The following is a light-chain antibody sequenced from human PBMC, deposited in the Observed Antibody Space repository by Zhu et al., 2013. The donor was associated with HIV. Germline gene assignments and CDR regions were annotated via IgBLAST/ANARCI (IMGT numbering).Light chain of an antibody. CDR3: QQSYIAPLT. V-gene: IGKV1-9*01. CDR2: AAS. Sequence: DIQLTQSPSFLSASVGDRVTITCRASQDINRYLAWYQQKPGKPPKLLVYAASTTQSGVPSRFGGRGSGTEFTLTISSLQPEDFATYYCQQSYIAPLTFGGGTKVEIK. J-gene: IGKJ4*01. CDR1: QDINRY.